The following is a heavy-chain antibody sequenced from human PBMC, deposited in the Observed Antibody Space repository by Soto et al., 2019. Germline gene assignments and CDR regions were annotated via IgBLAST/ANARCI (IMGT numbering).Heavy chain of an antibody. V-gene: IGHV4-59*01. J-gene: IGHJ4*02. CDR2: IYYSGST. Sequence: PSETLSLTCTVSGGSISSYYWSWIRQPPGKGLEWIGYIYYSGSTNYNPSLKSRVTISVDTSKNQFSLKLSSVTAADTAVYYCARLRTAMVSRIDYWGQGTLVTVSS. CDR3: ARLRTAMVSRIDY. CDR1: GGSISSYY. D-gene: IGHD5-18*01.